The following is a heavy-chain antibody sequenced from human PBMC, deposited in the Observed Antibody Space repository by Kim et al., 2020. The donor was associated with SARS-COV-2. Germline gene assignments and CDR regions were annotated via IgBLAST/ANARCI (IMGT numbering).Heavy chain of an antibody. Sequence: ASVKVSCTASGYTFSNSAIHWVRQAPGQGLEFMGWINAANGYTKYSQKFQGRVTITRDTSPSTVYMELISLRYEDTAVYYCACPPEFGDSHLDPWGQGTL. V-gene: IGHV1-3*01. D-gene: IGHD3-10*01. CDR1: GYTFSNSA. CDR2: INAANGYT. CDR3: ACPPEFGDSHLDP. J-gene: IGHJ5*02.